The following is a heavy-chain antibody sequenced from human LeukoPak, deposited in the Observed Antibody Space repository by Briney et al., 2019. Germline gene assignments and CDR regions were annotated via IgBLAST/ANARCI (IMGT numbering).Heavy chain of an antibody. CDR1: GGTFSSYA. Sequence: GASVKVSCTASGGTFSSYAISWVRQAPGQGLEWMGGIIPIFGTANYAQKFQGRVTITADKSTSTAYMELSSLRSEDTAVYYCARSGDFWSGQPWQWLFNWFDPWGQGTLVTVSS. CDR2: IIPIFGTA. CDR3: ARSGDFWSGQPWQWLFNWFDP. D-gene: IGHD3-3*01. J-gene: IGHJ5*02. V-gene: IGHV1-69*06.